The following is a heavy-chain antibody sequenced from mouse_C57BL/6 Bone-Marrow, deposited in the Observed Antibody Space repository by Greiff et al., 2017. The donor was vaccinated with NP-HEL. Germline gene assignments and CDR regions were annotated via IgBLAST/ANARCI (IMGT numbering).Heavy chain of an antibody. V-gene: IGHV3-6*01. D-gene: IGHD2-5*01. CDR1: GYSITSGYY. Sequence: EVQRVESGPGLVKPSQSLSLTCSVTGYSITSGYYWNWIRQFPGNKLEWMGYISYDGSNNYNPSLKNRISITRDTSKNQFFLKLNSVTTEDTATYYCARWGSNYHYWGQGTTLTVSS. J-gene: IGHJ2*01. CDR3: ARWGSNYHY. CDR2: ISYDGSN.